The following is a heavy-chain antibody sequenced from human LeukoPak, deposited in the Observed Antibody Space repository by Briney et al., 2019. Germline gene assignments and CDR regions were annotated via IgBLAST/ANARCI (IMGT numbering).Heavy chain of an antibody. CDR1: GGSFSGYY. D-gene: IGHD3-3*01. CDR2: INHSGST. J-gene: IGHJ5*02. CDR3: ARREITIFGVVNNWFDP. Sequence: SETLSLTCAVYGGSFSGYYWNWIRQPPGNGLEWIGEINHSGSTNYNPSLKSQVTISVDTSKNQFSLKLSSVTAADTAVYYCARREITIFGVVNNWFDPWGQGTPVTVSS. V-gene: IGHV4-34*01.